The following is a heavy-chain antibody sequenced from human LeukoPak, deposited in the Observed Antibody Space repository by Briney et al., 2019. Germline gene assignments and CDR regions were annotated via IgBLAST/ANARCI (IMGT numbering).Heavy chain of an antibody. J-gene: IGHJ5*02. D-gene: IGHD6-13*01. CDR1: GYTFTGYY. CDR2: INPNSGGT. V-gene: IGHV1-2*02. Sequence: ASVKVSCKASGYTFTGYYMHWVRQAPGQGLEWMGWINPNSGGTNYAQKFQGRVTMTRDTSISTAYMELSRLRSDDTAVYYCARDRKRQLVRGYWFDPWGQGTLVTVSS. CDR3: ARDRKRQLVRGYWFDP.